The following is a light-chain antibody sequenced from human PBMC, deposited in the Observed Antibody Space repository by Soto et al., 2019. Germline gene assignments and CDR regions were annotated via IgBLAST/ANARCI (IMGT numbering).Light chain of an antibody. V-gene: IGKV3-11*01. CDR3: QQRSNWPPT. CDR1: QSVNNY. J-gene: IGKJ5*01. CDR2: DAS. Sequence: EIVLSQSPATLSLSPGERATLSCRASQSVNNYLAWYQQKPGQAPRLLIYDASNRATGIPARFSGSGSGADFTLTISSLEPEDFAVYYCQQRSNWPPTFGQGTRLDIK.